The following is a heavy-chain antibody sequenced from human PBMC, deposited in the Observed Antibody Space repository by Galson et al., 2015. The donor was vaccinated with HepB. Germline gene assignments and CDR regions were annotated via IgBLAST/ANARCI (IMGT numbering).Heavy chain of an antibody. CDR1: GGTLSSYA. D-gene: IGHD3-10*01. CDR3: ARGYDSGSYYYHY. J-gene: IGHJ4*02. CDR2: IIPLFGTA. V-gene: IGHV1-69*06. Sequence: SVKVSCKASGGTLSSYAISWVRQAPGQGLEWIGGIIPLFGTAKYAQIFQGRVTITADTSTSTAYMELSSLRPEDTAVYYCARGYDSGSYYYHYWGQGSLVTVSS.